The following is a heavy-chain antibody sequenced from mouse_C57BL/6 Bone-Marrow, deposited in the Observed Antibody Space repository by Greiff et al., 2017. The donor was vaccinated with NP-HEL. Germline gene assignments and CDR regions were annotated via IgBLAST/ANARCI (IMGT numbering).Heavy chain of an antibody. V-gene: IGHV1-55*01. J-gene: IGHJ2*01. D-gene: IGHD3-2*02. CDR2: IYPGSGST. Sequence: VQLVESGAELVKPGASVKMSCKASGYTFTSYWITWVKQRPGQGLEWIGDIYPGSGSTYYNEKFKSKATLTVDTSSSTAYMQLSSLTSEDSAVYNCTRWAQPTGFDYWGQGTTLTVSS. CDR1: GYTFTSYW. CDR3: TRWAQPTGFDY.